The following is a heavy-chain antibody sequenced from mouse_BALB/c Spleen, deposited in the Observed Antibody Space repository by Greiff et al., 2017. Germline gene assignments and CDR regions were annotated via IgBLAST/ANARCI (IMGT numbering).Heavy chain of an antibody. Sequence: QVQLKQSGAELVKPGASVKLSCKASGYTFTSYYMYWVKQRPGQGLEWIGEINPSNGGTNFNEKFKSKATLTVDKSSSTAYMQLSSLTSEDSAVYYCTRFEITTGFAYWGQGTLVTVSA. V-gene: IGHV1S81*02. CDR3: TRFEITTGFAY. CDR1: GYTFTSYY. CDR2: INPSNGGT. D-gene: IGHD2-4*01. J-gene: IGHJ3*01.